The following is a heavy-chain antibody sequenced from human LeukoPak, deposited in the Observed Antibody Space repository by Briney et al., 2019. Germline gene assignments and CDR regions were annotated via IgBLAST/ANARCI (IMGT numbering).Heavy chain of an antibody. V-gene: IGHV3-21*06. D-gene: IGHD6-13*01. CDR3: ARVAEAAAFDS. J-gene: IGHJ4*02. CDR1: GFTFSSYT. CDR2: ISRNSRYI. Sequence: GGSLRLSCAASGFTFSSYTMSWVRQAPGKGLEWVSSISRNSRYIYYADSMRGRFTISRDNAKNSLYLQMNSLKPEDTAVYYCARVAEAAAFDSWGQGTLVTVSS.